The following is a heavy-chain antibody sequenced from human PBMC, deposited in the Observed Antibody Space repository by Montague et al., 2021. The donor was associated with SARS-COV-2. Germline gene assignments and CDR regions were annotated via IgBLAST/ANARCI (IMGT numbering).Heavy chain of an antibody. CDR2: IYYSGST. CDR3: ARVSVEMATMGVYYYYGMDV. J-gene: IGHJ6*02. CDR1: GGSISSSSYY. Sequence: SETLSLTCTVSGGSISSSSYYWGWIRQPPGKGLEWIGYIYYSGSTYYNPSLKSRVTISVDTSKNQFSLKLSSVTAADTAVYYCARVSVEMATMGVYYYYGMDVWGQGTTVTVSS. D-gene: IGHD5-24*01. V-gene: IGHV4-31*03.